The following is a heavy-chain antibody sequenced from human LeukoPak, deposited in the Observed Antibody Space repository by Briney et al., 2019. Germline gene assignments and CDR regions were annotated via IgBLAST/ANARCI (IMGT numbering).Heavy chain of an antibody. Sequence: GGSLRLSCAASGFTFSNYAMNWVRQAPGKGLEWISYIDSSSTTIYYADSVKGRFTSSRDNARNSLYLQMDSLRAEDTSVYYCARADIVVVPAAIRRPYYYYYMDVWGKGTTVTVS. D-gene: IGHD2-2*02. CDR1: GFTFSNYA. CDR2: IDSSSTTI. V-gene: IGHV3-48*01. CDR3: ARADIVVVPAAIRRPYYYYYMDV. J-gene: IGHJ6*03.